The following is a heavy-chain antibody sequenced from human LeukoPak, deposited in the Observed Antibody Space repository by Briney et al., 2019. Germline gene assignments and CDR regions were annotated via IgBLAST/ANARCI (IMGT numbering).Heavy chain of an antibody. V-gene: IGHV3-30*03. CDR1: GFTFSSHS. CDR3: ARDYYYYGMDV. J-gene: IGHJ6*02. Sequence: PGGSLRLSCAASGFTFSSHSMNWVRQAPGKGLEWVAVISYDGSNKYYADSVKGRFTISRDNSKNTLYLQMNSLRAEDTAVYYCARDYYYYGMDVWGQRTTVTVSS. CDR2: ISYDGSNK.